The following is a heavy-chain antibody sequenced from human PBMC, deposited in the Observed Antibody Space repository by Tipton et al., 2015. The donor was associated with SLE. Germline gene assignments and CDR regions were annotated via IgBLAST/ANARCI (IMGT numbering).Heavy chain of an antibody. Sequence: TLSLTCAVYGGSFSGHYWSWIRQPPGKGLEWIGRIYTSGSTNYNPSLKSRVTMPVDTSKNQFSLKLSSVTAADTAVYYCARDHPVAGPFDYWGQGTLVTVSS. V-gene: IGHV4-4*07. CDR3: ARDHPVAGPFDY. CDR2: IYTSGST. D-gene: IGHD6-19*01. J-gene: IGHJ4*02. CDR1: GGSFSGHY.